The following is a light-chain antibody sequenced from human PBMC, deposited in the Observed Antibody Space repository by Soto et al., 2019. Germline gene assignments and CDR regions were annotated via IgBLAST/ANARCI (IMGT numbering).Light chain of an antibody. J-gene: IGKJ2*01. CDR1: QSVSSY. CDR2: DAS. CDR3: QQRFNWPRFT. Sequence: EIVLTQSPATLSLSPGERATLSCRASQSVSSYLAWYQQKPGQAPRLLIYDASNRATGIPARVSGGGSGTDFTLTISSLEPEDVAVYYCQQRFNWPRFTFGQGTKLEIK. V-gene: IGKV3-11*01.